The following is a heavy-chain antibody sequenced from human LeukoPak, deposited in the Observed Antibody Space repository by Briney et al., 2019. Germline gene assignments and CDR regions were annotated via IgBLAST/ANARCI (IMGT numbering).Heavy chain of an antibody. CDR2: ISSSSSTI. CDR3: AKDMGGFDIYCYGMDV. Sequence: GESLTLSCAASGFTSSSYSMNWVRQAPAQGLEWVSYISSSSSTIYYADSVKGRFTISRDNAKNSLYLQMNSLRAEDTAVYYCAKDMGGFDIYCYGMDVWGQGTTVTVSS. CDR1: GFTSSSYS. D-gene: IGHD3-9*01. J-gene: IGHJ6*02. V-gene: IGHV3-48*01.